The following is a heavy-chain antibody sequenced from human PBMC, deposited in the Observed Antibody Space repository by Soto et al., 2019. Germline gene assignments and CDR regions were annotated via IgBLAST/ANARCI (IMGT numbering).Heavy chain of an antibody. Sequence: EVQLVESGGGLEKPGGSLRRSCAASGFTFSHVWMSWVRQAPGKGLEWVGRIKRKIDGETIDYAAPVKGRFTISRDDAKDTLYLQMNSLKTEDTAVYYCATEASCSSTNGASAFDIWCQGTVVTVSS. J-gene: IGHJ3*02. CDR3: ATEASCSSTNGASAFDI. CDR2: IKRKIDGETI. D-gene: IGHD2-2*01. CDR1: GFTFSHVW. V-gene: IGHV3-15*01.